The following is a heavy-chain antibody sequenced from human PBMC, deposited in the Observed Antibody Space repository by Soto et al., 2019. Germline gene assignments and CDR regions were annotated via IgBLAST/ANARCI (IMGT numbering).Heavy chain of an antibody. Sequence: GSLILSSAASGCTFSSSLIHWVRQAPGKGLEWLAVISFDETTKIYADSVEGRFTISRDNSKNKVSLEMDSLRNDDTGVYYCAREGRSSGRAGRFDIWGQGNLVTVS. CDR2: ISFDETTK. J-gene: IGHJ5*02. V-gene: IGHV3-30-3*01. CDR3: AREGRSSGRAGRFDI. D-gene: IGHD6-19*01. CDR1: GCTFSSSL.